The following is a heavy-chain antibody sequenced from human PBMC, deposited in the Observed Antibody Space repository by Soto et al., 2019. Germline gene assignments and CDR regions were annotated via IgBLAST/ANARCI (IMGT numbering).Heavy chain of an antibody. J-gene: IGHJ4*02. V-gene: IGHV1-18*01. D-gene: IGHD5-18*01. CDR1: GYTFTSYG. Sequence: QVQLVQSGAEVKKPGASVKVSCKASGYTFTSYGISWVRQAPGQGLEWMGWISAYNGNTNYAQKLQGRVTMTTDTPAGTAYMVLRSLRSDDTAVNYCPREGRGMVTGFNYWGQGPLVTVSS. CDR2: ISAYNGNT. CDR3: PREGRGMVTGFNY.